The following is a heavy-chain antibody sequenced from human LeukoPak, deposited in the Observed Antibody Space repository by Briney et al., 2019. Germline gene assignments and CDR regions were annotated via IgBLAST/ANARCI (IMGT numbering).Heavy chain of an antibody. D-gene: IGHD1-26*01. CDR1: GGTFSSYA. CDR2: IIPIFGTA. V-gene: IGHV1-69*05. CDR3: ARDKVELSGSYYLHRAFDI. J-gene: IGHJ3*02. Sequence: GSSVKVSCKASGGTFSSYAISWVRQAPGQGLECMGGIIPIFGTANYAQKFQGRVTITTDESTSTAYMELSSLRSEDTAVYYCARDKVELSGSYYLHRAFDIWGQGTMVTVSS.